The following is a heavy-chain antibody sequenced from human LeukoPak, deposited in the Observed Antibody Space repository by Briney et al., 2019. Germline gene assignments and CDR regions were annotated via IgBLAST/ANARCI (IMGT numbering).Heavy chain of an antibody. CDR3: ARHDYYDYGMDV. CDR1: GRSISSYY. V-gene: IGHV4-59*08. Sequence: PSATLSLTCTVSGRSISSYYWSWIRHPPGKGLEWLGYIYYSGSTNYNPSLKSRVTISVDPSKNQLSLNLSSVTAADTAVYYCARHDYYDYGMDVGGQGTTVTGS. J-gene: IGHJ6*02. CDR2: IYYSGST.